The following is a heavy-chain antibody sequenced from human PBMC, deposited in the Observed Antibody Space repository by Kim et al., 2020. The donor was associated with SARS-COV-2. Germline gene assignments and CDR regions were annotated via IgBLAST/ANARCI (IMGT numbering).Heavy chain of an antibody. D-gene: IGHD1-1*01. J-gene: IGHJ6*02. CDR3: ARETSRTSRPYGMDV. CDR2: ISAYNGNT. CDR1: GYTFTSYG. Sequence: ASVKVSCKASGYTFTSYGISWVRQAPGQGLEWMGWISAYNGNTNYAQKLQGRVTMTTDTSTSTAYMELRSLRSDDTAVYYCARETSRTSRPYGMDVWGQGTTVTVSS. V-gene: IGHV1-18*01.